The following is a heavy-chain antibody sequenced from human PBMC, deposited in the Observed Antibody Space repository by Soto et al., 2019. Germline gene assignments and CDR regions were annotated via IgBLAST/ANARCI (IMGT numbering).Heavy chain of an antibody. Sequence: QVQLVQSGAEVKTPGASVKVSCRASGYSFRTHGVSWVRQAPGRGLEWMGWISTYDDKTNFPQKFQGRITMTTDTSTSTAYMELRCLRSDDTAVYFCARALGYCNSSGCFRNWFDPWGQGTLVTVSS. V-gene: IGHV1-18*01. CDR1: GYSFRTHG. J-gene: IGHJ5*02. D-gene: IGHD2-15*01. CDR2: ISTYDDKT. CDR3: ARALGYCNSSGCFRNWFDP.